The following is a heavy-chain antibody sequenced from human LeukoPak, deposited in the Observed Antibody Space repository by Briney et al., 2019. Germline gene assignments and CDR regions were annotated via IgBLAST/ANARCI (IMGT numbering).Heavy chain of an antibody. V-gene: IGHV1-18*01. Sequence: ASVKVSCTASGYTFTSYAISWVRQAPGQGLEWLGWISAYNGNTHYAQKLQGRLTLTTDTSANTAYMELRSLRSDDTAVYFCVRDDYDSLPYYFDFWGQGTLVTVSS. D-gene: IGHD3-22*01. CDR2: ISAYNGNT. CDR3: VRDDYDSLPYYFDF. J-gene: IGHJ4*02. CDR1: GYTFTSYA.